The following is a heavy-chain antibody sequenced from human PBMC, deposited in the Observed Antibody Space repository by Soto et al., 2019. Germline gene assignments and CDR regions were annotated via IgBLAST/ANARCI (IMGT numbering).Heavy chain of an antibody. CDR1: GGSVNTAPYY. CDR2: IYYTGST. D-gene: IGHD3-22*01. Sequence: SETLSLTCTVSGGSVNTAPYYWSWIRQSPRNGLEWIGNIYYTGSTNYNPSFESRVAISLDTSNNQFSLRLTSLTAADTAVCFCARDHHSYYDTSGYYPYFDFWGQGTLVTVSS. CDR3: ARDHHSYYDTSGYYPYFDF. V-gene: IGHV4-61*01. J-gene: IGHJ4*02.